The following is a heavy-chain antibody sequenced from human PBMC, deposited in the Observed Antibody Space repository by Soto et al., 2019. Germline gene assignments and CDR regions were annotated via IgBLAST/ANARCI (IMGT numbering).Heavy chain of an antibody. CDR1: GGTFSSYA. Sequence: QVQLVQSGAEVKKPGSSVKVSCKASGGTFSSYAISWVRQAPGQGLEWMGGIIPIFGTANYAQKFQGRVTITADESTSTAYMELSSLRSEDTAVYYCARVGLRLGELSFPHAPTQDWFDPWGQGTLVTVSS. J-gene: IGHJ5*02. V-gene: IGHV1-69*01. D-gene: IGHD3-16*02. CDR2: IIPIFGTA. CDR3: ARVGLRLGELSFPHAPTQDWFDP.